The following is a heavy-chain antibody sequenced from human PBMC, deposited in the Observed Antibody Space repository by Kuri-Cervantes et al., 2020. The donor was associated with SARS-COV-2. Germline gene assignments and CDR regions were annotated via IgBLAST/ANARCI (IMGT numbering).Heavy chain of an antibody. J-gene: IGHJ4*02. CDR2: IYYSGGT. Sequence: SETLSLTCTVSGGSISSSSYYWGWIRQPPGKGLEWIGSIYYSGGTYYNPSLKSRVTISVDTSKNQFSLKLSSVTAADTAVYYCARGGWSLDCWGQGTLVTVSS. V-gene: IGHV4-39*01. CDR1: GGSISSSSYY. CDR3: ARGGWSLDC. D-gene: IGHD6-19*01.